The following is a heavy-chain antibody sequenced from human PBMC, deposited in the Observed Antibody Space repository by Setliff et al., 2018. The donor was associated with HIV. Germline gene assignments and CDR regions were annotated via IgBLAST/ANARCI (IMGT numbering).Heavy chain of an antibody. D-gene: IGHD1-26*01. Sequence: PSETLSLTCAVSAYSINSGYYWGWIRQPPGKGLEWIGSIYHSGSIYYNPSLKSRVTISVDTSKNQFSLKLSSVTAADTAVFYCARGSQWELLSYFDYWGQGTLVTVSS. CDR1: AYSINSGYY. V-gene: IGHV4-38-2*01. CDR3: ARGSQWELLSYFDY. J-gene: IGHJ4*02. CDR2: IYHSGSI.